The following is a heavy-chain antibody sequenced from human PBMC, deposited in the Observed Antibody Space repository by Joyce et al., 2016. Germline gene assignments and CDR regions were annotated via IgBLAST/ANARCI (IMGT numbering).Heavy chain of an antibody. V-gene: IGHV3-21*02. CDR3: ARGGIVYDYSMDL. CDR2: ISSDSSYI. CDR1: GFTFSTSS. J-gene: IGHJ6*02. D-gene: IGHD3-22*01. Sequence: EVQLVESGGGLVKPGGSLRISCAAFGFTFSTSSMSWFRRAPGKCREWVSAISSDSSYIFYSDSVKGRFTVSRDNAKNSLYLQMNSLRAEDTAVFFCARGGIVYDYSMDLWGQGTTVTVSS.